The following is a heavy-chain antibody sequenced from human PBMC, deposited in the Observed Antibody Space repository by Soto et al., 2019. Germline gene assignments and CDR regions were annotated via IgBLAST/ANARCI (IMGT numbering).Heavy chain of an antibody. J-gene: IGHJ5*02. Sequence: GGSLRLSCAASGFTFNSYAMTWVRQAPGRGLEWVSAISGGGESTYYADSVKGRFTVSRDNSKNTLSLQINSLGAEDTAVYYCAREGDSSGWYNWFDPWGQGTLVTVSS. V-gene: IGHV3-23*01. D-gene: IGHD3-22*01. CDR3: AREGDSSGWYNWFDP. CDR2: ISGGGEST. CDR1: GFTFNSYA.